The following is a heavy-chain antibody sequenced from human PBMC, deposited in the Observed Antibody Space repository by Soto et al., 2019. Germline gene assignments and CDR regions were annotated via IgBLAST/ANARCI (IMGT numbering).Heavy chain of an antibody. J-gene: IGHJ5*02. CDR1: GFTFRSFT. D-gene: IGHD6-13*01. CDR2: ISSNSAYI. Sequence: EVQLVESGGGLVKPGGSLRLSCAASGFTFRSFTMNWVRQAPGKGLEWVSTISSNSAYIYYTDALRGRFTISRDNAKNPLHLQMKRLRAEDTAVYYCTRDASRDSSARGWFDPWGPGTLVTVSS. CDR3: TRDASRDSSARGWFDP. V-gene: IGHV3-21*02.